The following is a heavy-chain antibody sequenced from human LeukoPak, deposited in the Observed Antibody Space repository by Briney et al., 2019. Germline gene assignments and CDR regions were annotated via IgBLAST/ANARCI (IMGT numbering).Heavy chain of an antibody. Sequence: PSETLFLTCTVSGGSISSGSYYWSWIRQPAGKGLEWIGRIYTSGSTNYNPSLKSRVTISVDTSKNQFSLKLSSVTAADTAVYYCAREGYYYKYFDYWGQGTLVTVSS. CDR2: IYTSGST. D-gene: IGHD3-10*01. J-gene: IGHJ4*02. CDR3: AREGYYYKYFDY. CDR1: GGSISSGSYY. V-gene: IGHV4-61*02.